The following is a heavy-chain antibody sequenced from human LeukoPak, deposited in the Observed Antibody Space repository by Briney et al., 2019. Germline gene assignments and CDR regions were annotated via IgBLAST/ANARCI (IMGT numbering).Heavy chain of an antibody. J-gene: IGHJ4*02. CDR1: GGSFSDYY. V-gene: IGHV4-34*09. D-gene: IGHD6-19*01. Sequence: PSETLSLTCAIYGGSFSDYYWSWIRQPPGKGLEWIGYIYYSGSTYYNPSLKSRVTISVDTSKNQFSLKLSSVTAADTAVYYCARARYSSGWYLDYWGQGTLVTVSS. CDR2: IYYSGST. CDR3: ARARYSSGWYLDY.